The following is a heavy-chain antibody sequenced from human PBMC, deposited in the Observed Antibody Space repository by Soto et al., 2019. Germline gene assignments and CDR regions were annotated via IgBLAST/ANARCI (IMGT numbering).Heavy chain of an antibody. CDR2: SKTKIEGETT. CDR3: TTGSVEGV. D-gene: IGHD2-15*01. J-gene: IGHJ6*02. V-gene: IGHV3-15*07. CDR1: GFSISSAW. Sequence: QLVESGGGLVRPGGSLRLSCSASGFSISSAWMNWVGQAPGKGLEWVGRSKTKIEGETTHYAAPVNGRFTVSRDDSKNMLYLQMSSLKADDTAVYYCTTGSVEGVWGQGTTVTVSS.